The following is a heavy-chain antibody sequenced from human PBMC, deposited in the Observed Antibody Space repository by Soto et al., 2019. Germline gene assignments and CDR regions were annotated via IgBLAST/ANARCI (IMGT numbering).Heavy chain of an antibody. CDR2: IIPFFGTA. D-gene: IGHD6-13*01. CDR1: GGTFSSYA. Sequence: QVQLVQSGAEVKKPGSSVKVSCKASGGTFSSYAISWVRQAPGHGLELMGGIIPFFGTANYAQKFQGGATITADESSSTAYMELSSLRSEDTAVYYCASGGQQLVPHYHYYSYGMDVGGQGTTVTVSS. V-gene: IGHV1-69*01. J-gene: IGHJ6*02. CDR3: ASGGQQLVPHYHYYSYGMDV.